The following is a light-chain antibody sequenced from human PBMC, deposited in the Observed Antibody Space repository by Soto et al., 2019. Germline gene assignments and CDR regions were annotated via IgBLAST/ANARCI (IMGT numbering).Light chain of an antibody. CDR3: PRYISAPFT. J-gene: IGKJ3*01. Sequence: DIQMTQSPSSLSASVGDRVTITCRATQGISNYLAWYQQKPGKVPKLLIYAASTLQSGVPSRFSGSGSGTDFTLTSSSLQPEDVATYYCPRYISAPFTFGPGTNVDIK. V-gene: IGKV1-27*01. CDR2: AAS. CDR1: QGISNY.